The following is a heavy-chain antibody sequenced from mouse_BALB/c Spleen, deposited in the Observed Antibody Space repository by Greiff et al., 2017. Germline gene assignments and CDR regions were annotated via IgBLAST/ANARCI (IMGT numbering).Heavy chain of an antibody. CDR2: INSNGGST. CDR3: ARTTMITTGDV. V-gene: IGHV5-6-3*01. J-gene: IGHJ1*01. Sequence: EVKLMESGGGLVQPGGSLKLSCAASGFTFSSYGMSWVRQTPDKRLELVATINSNGGSTYYPDSVKGRFTISRDNAKNTLYLQMSSLKSEDTAMYYCARTTMITTGDVWGAGTTVTVSS. D-gene: IGHD2-4*01. CDR1: GFTFSSYG.